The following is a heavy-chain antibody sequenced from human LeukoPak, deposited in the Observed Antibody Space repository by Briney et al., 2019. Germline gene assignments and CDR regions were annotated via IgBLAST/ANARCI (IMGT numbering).Heavy chain of an antibody. V-gene: IGHV3-21*01. CDR1: GFTFSSYT. J-gene: IGHJ5*02. Sequence: GGSLRLSCAASGFTFSSYTMSWVRQAPGKGLEWVSSISSSSSYIYYADSVKGRFTISRDNAKNSLYLQMNSLRAEDTAVYYCAKDYSKTSYYGSGTYYRPNWFDPWGQGTLVTVSS. CDR2: ISSSSSYI. CDR3: AKDYSKTSYYGSGTYYRPNWFDP. D-gene: IGHD3-10*01.